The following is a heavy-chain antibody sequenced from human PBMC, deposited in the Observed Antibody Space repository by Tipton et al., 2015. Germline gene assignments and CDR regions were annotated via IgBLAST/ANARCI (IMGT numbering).Heavy chain of an antibody. V-gene: IGHV1-8*01. CDR1: GYTFTSYD. D-gene: IGHD2-21*02. CDR3: ARDPYVTPIAN. Sequence: QLVQSGAEVKKPGASVRVSCKASGYTFTSYDINWVRQTTGQGLEWMGRMDPNSGDTGYAQKFQGRVTMTRNTSISTAYMELSSLISEDTAVYYCARDPYVTPIANWGQGTLVTVSS. CDR2: MDPNSGDT. J-gene: IGHJ4*02.